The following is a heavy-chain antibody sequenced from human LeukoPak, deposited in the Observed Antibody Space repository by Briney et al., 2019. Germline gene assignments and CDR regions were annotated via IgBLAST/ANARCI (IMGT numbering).Heavy chain of an antibody. D-gene: IGHD3-10*01. Sequence: SETLSLTCAVYGGSFSGYYWSWIRQPPGKGLEWIGEINHSGSTNYNPSLKSRVTISVDTSKNQFSLKLSSVTAADAAVYYCARRVVRGVNCCYFDYWGQGTLVTVTA. V-gene: IGHV4-34*01. CDR3: ARRVVRGVNCCYFDY. CDR1: GGSFSGYY. J-gene: IGHJ4*02. CDR2: INHSGST.